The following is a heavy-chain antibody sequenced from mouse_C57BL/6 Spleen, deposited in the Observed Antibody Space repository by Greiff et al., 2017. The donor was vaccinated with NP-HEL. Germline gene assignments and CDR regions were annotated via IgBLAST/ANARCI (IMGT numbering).Heavy chain of an antibody. D-gene: IGHD1-1*01. CDR2: ISDGGSYT. Sequence: EVQRVESGGGLVKPGGSLKLSCAASGFTFSSYAMSWVRQTPEKRLEWVATISDGGSYTYYPDNVKGRFTISRDNAKNNLYLQMSHLKSEDTAMYYCAREGRYYGFYAMDYWGQGTSVTVSS. J-gene: IGHJ4*01. CDR1: GFTFSSYA. CDR3: AREGRYYGFYAMDY. V-gene: IGHV5-4*01.